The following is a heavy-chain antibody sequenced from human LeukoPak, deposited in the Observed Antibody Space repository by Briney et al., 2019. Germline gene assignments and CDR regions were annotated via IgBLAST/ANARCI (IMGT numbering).Heavy chain of an antibody. CDR3: ARSDSGSYYSDYFDY. CDR1: GGSISSSSYY. D-gene: IGHD1-26*01. J-gene: IGHJ4*02. V-gene: IGHV4-39*07. Sequence: SETLSLTCTVSGGSISSSSYYWGWIRQPPGKGLEWIGSIYYSGSTYYNPSLKSRVTISVDTSKNQFSLKLSSVTAADTAVYYCARSDSGSYYSDYFDYWGQGTLVTVSS. CDR2: IYYSGST.